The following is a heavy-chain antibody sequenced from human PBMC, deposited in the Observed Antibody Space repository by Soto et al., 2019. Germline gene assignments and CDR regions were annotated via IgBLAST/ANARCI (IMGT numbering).Heavy chain of an antibody. CDR2: IYYSGST. CDR3: ARHFRGASGGYDSYDAFDI. V-gene: IGHV4-39*01. Sequence: SETLSLTCTVSGGSISSSSYYWGWIRQPPGKGLEWIGSIYYSGSTYYNPSLKSRVTISVDTSKNQFSLKLSSVTAADTAVYYCARHFRGASGGYDSYDAFDIWGQGTMVTVSS. CDR1: GGSISSSSYY. D-gene: IGHD5-12*01. J-gene: IGHJ3*02.